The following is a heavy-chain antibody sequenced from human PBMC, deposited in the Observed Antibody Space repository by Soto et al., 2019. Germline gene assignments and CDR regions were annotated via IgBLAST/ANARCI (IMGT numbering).Heavy chain of an antibody. D-gene: IGHD3-10*01. J-gene: IGHJ6*02. CDR2: IWYDGSNK. Sequence: QVQLVESGGGVVQPGRSLRLSCAASGFSFSSYGMHWVRQAPGKGLDWVAVIWYDGSNKYYADSVKGRFTISRDNSKNTLYLQMNSLSAEDTAVYYCAIDEGLGVNYYYYGMDVWGQGTTVTVSS. V-gene: IGHV3-33*01. CDR3: AIDEGLGVNYYYYGMDV. CDR1: GFSFSSYG.